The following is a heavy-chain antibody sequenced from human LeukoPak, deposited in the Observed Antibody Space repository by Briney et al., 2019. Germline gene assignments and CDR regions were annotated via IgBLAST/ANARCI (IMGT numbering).Heavy chain of an antibody. Sequence: ASVKVSCKASGYTFTGPFIHWVRQAPGQRLEWMGWINPDSGDTNYAQKFRGRVTMTRDTSLTTAYMEMSRLISDDTAVYYCARGPSSGIDYWGQGTLVTVSS. CDR3: ARGPSSGIDY. CDR2: INPDSGDT. V-gene: IGHV1-2*02. D-gene: IGHD1-26*01. CDR1: GYTFTGPF. J-gene: IGHJ4*02.